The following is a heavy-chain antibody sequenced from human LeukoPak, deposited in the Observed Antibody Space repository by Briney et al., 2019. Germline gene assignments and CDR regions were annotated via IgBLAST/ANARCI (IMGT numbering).Heavy chain of an antibody. D-gene: IGHD6-13*01. J-gene: IGHJ3*02. CDR1: GYTFTIYG. V-gene: IGHV1-18*01. CDR2: ISAYNGNT. Sequence: ASVKVSCKASGYTFTIYGISWVRQAPGQGLEWMGWISAYNGNTNYAQKLQGRVTMTTDTSTSTAYMELRSLRSDDTAVYYCAREWPDFWGIAAASPSAFDIWGQGTMVTVSS. CDR3: AREWPDFWGIAAASPSAFDI.